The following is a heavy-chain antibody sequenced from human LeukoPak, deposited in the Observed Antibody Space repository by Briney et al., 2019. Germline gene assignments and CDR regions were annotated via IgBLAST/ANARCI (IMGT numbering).Heavy chain of an antibody. J-gene: IGHJ4*02. V-gene: IGHV4-59*01. CDR3: ARSRRYYDSSGYYSH. Sequence: SETLSLTCTVSGGSISSYYWGWIRQPPGKGLEWIGYIYYSGSTNYNPSLKSRVTISVDTPKNQFSLKLSSVTAADTAVYYCARSRRYYDSSGYYSHWGQGTLVTVSS. CDR1: GGSISSYY. D-gene: IGHD3-22*01. CDR2: IYYSGST.